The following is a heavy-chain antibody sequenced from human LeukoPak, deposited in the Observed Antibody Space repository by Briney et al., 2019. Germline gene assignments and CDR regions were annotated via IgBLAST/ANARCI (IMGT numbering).Heavy chain of an antibody. CDR1: GYIFSTYY. CDR3: VRDQLAGYTY. D-gene: IGHD2-2*02. Sequence: SVMVSCKASGYIFSTYYIQGVQKAPGQGLEWMGVINPTGGDTSYAQQFQGIVTVTRDTSTITVYSDLVSLRLAHRAVYYCVRDQLAGYTYWSQATLVTVSS. V-gene: IGHV1-46*01. J-gene: IGHJ4*02. CDR2: INPTGGDT.